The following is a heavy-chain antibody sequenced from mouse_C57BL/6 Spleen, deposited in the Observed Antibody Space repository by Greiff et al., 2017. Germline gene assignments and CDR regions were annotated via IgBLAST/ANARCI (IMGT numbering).Heavy chain of an antibody. J-gene: IGHJ2*01. CDR3: ARYGDVYPCFDY. CDR2: ISGGGGNT. Sequence: EVQRVESGGGLVKPGGSLKLSCAASGFTFSSYTMSWVRQTPEKRLEWVATISGGGGNTYYPDSVKGRFTISRDNAKNTLYLQMSSLRSEDTALYYCARYGDVYPCFDYWGQGTTLKVSS. V-gene: IGHV5-9*01. CDR1: GFTFSSYT. D-gene: IGHD1-1*01.